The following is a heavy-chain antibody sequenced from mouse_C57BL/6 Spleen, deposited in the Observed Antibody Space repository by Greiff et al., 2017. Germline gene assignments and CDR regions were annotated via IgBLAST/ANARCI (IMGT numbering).Heavy chain of an antibody. D-gene: IGHD2-12*01. CDR3: ARDAPYDGDYYAMDY. CDR2: SRNKANDYTT. V-gene: IGHV7-1*01. Sequence: EVKLMESGGGLVQSGRSLRLSCATSGFTFSDFYMEWVRQAPGKGLEWIAASRNKANDYTTEYSASVKGRFIVSRDTSQSILYLQMNALRAEDTAIYYCARDAPYDGDYYAMDYWGQGTSVTVSS. CDR1: GFTFSDFY. J-gene: IGHJ4*01.